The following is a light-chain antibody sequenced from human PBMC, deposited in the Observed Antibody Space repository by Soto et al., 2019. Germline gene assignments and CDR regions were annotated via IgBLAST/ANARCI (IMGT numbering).Light chain of an antibody. CDR1: SSDVGGYNY. CDR2: DVS. V-gene: IGLV2-11*01. Sequence: QSVLTQHRSVSGSPGQSVTISCTGTSSDVGGYNYVSWYQQHPGKAPKLMIYDVSKRPSGVPDRFSGSKSGNTASLTISGLQAEDEADYYCCSYAGSYYVFGTGTKVTVL. J-gene: IGLJ1*01. CDR3: CSYAGSYYV.